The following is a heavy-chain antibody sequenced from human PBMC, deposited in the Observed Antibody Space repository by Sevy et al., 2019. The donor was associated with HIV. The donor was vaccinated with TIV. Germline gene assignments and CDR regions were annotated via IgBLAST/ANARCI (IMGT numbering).Heavy chain of an antibody. Sequence: SETLSLTCAVYGGSFSGYYWSWIRQPPGKGLEWIGEINHSGSTNYNPSLKSRVTISVDTSKNQFSLKLGSVTAADTAVYYCARGGNWNPQDYWGQGTLVTVSS. V-gene: IGHV4-34*01. D-gene: IGHD1-20*01. CDR1: GGSFSGYY. J-gene: IGHJ4*02. CDR2: INHSGST. CDR3: ARGGNWNPQDY.